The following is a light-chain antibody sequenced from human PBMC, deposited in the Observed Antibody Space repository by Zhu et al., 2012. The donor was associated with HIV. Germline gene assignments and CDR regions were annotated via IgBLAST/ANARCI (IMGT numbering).Light chain of an antibody. CDR3: QQYGSSPPYT. CDR1: QTFSSSF. J-gene: IGKJ2*01. V-gene: IGKV3-20*01. CDR2: ATS. Sequence: EIVLTQSPGTLSLSPGERATPSCRASQTFSSSFLAWYQQKPGQAPRLLIYATSTRATGIPDRFSGSGSGTDFTLTISRLEPEDFAVYYCQQYGSSPPYTFGQGTKLEIK.